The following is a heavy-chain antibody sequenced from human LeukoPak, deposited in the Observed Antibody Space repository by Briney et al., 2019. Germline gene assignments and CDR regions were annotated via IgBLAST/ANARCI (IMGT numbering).Heavy chain of an antibody. V-gene: IGHV4-59*01. CDR3: ARDSGWDPFDY. J-gene: IGHJ4*02. D-gene: IGHD6-19*01. Sequence: SQTLSLTCTVSGGSISSYYWSWIRQPPGKGLEWIGYIYYSGSTNYNPSLKSRVTISVDTSKNQFSLKLSSVTAADTAVYYCARDSGWDPFDYWGQGTLVTVSS. CDR1: GGSISSYY. CDR2: IYYSGST.